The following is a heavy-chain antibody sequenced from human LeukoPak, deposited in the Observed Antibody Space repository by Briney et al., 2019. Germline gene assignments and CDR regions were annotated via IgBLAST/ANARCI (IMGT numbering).Heavy chain of an antibody. D-gene: IGHD3-10*01. CDR3: ARDSFEYGSGSYYLNYYYGMDV. CDR2: ISAYNGNT. J-gene: IGHJ6*02. CDR1: GYTFTSYG. Sequence: ASVKVSCKASGYTFTSYGISWVRQAPGQGLEWMGWISAYNGNTNYAQKLQGRVTMTTDTSTSTAYMEPRSLRSDDTAVYYCARDSFEYGSGSYYLNYYYGMDVWGQGTTVTVSS. V-gene: IGHV1-18*01.